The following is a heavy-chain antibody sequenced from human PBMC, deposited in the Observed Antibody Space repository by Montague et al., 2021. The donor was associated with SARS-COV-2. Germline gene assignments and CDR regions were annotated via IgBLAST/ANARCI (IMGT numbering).Heavy chain of an antibody. J-gene: IGHJ2*01. D-gene: IGHD5-18*01. Sequence: SETLSLTCTVSGVSISSYYWSWIRQPPEKALEWIGYIYNSGSTNYNPSLNSRVTISVDTSKNQFSLKLTSVTAADTAVYFCARETDSYPSGTHYFDHWGRGTLVTVSS. CDR1: GVSISSYY. CDR2: IYNSGST. CDR3: ARETDSYPSGTHYFDH. V-gene: IGHV4-59*01.